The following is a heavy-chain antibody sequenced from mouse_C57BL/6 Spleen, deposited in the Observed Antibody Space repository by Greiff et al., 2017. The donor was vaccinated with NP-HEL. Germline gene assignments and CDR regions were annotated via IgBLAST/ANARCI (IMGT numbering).Heavy chain of an antibody. Sequence: DVMLVESGGGLVKPGGSLKLSCAASGFTFSDYGMHWVRQAPEKGLEWVAYISSGSSTIYYADTVKGRFTISRDNAKNTLFLQMTSLRSEDTAMYYCARPGTGRGFAYWGQGTLVTVSA. CDR2: ISSGSSTI. V-gene: IGHV5-17*01. CDR1: GFTFSDYG. CDR3: ARPGTGRGFAY. D-gene: IGHD4-1*01. J-gene: IGHJ3*01.